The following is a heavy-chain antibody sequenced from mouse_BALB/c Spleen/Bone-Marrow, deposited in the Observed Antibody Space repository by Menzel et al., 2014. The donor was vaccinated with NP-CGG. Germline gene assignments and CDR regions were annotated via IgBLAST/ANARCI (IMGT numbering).Heavy chain of an antibody. Sequence: EVKLMESGGDLVKPGGSLKLSCAASGFTLSSYGMSWVRQTPDKRLEWVATISSGGGYTYYPDSVKGRFTISRDNAKNTLYLQMSSLKSEDTAMYYCARQGNDYAAWFAYWGQGTLVTVSA. CDR3: ARQGNDYAAWFAY. CDR1: GFTLSSYG. CDR2: ISSGGGYT. V-gene: IGHV5-6*01. D-gene: IGHD2-4*01. J-gene: IGHJ3*01.